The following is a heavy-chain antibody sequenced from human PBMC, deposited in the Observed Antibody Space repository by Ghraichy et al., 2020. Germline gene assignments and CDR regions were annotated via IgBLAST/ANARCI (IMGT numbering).Heavy chain of an antibody. V-gene: IGHV1-2*06. CDR2: INPNSGGT. CDR1: GYTFTGYY. Sequence: ASVKVSCKASGYTFTGYYMHWVRQAPGQGLEWMGRINPNSGGTNYAQKFQGRVTMTRDTSISTAYMELSRLRSDDTAVYYCARDLEYSSSPNWFDPWGQGTLVTVSS. CDR3: ARDLEYSSSPNWFDP. D-gene: IGHD6-6*01. J-gene: IGHJ5*02.